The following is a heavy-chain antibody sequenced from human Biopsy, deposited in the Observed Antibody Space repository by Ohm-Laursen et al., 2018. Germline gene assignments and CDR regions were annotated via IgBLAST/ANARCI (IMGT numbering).Heavy chain of an antibody. CDR3: AKQEGVAYGDIDY. Sequence: SLRLSCAASGFTLTDSGMHWVRQAPGKGLEWVALISHDGSYKNYGDSVKGRFTISRDNSKNTLYLQMNSLRPEDTAVYYCAKQEGVAYGDIDYWGQGTLVTVSS. CDR2: ISHDGSYK. D-gene: IGHD3-10*01. V-gene: IGHV3-30*18. CDR1: GFTLTDSG. J-gene: IGHJ4*02.